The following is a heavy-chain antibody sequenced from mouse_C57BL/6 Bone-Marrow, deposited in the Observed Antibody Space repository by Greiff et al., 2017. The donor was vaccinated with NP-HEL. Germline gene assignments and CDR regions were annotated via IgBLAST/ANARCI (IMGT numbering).Heavy chain of an antibody. J-gene: IGHJ1*03. Sequence: EVKLQESGGGLVQPGGSLKLSCAASGIDFSRYWMSWVRRAPGKGLEWIGEINPDSSTINYAPSLKDKFIISRDNAKNTLYLQMSKVRSEDTALYYCAKTRDGYYRYFDVWGTGTTVTVSS. CDR3: AKTRDGYYRYFDV. CDR1: GIDFSRYW. V-gene: IGHV4-1*01. D-gene: IGHD2-3*01. CDR2: INPDSSTI.